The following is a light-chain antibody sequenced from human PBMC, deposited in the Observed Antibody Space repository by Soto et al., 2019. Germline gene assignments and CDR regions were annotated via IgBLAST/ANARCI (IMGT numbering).Light chain of an antibody. Sequence: QYSLAQPPSSSVSPGQSVTISCTGTKNDIGVYDFVSWYQHHPGKAPRLIIYEVVQRSSGVPDRFSGSKSGNTASLTVSGLQAADEADYFCKSYAGSNTYVFGSGTKVNVL. V-gene: IGLV2-8*01. CDR1: KNDIGVYDF. CDR3: KSYAGSNTYV. J-gene: IGLJ1*01. CDR2: EVV.